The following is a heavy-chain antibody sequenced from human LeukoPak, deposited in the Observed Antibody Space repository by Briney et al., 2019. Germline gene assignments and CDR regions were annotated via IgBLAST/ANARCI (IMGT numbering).Heavy chain of an antibody. CDR2: IYSGGST. CDR3: ARDLDATGSGTDY. Sequence: GGSLRLSCAASGFTVSSNYMSWVRQAPGKGLEWVSVIYSGGSTYYADFVKGRFTISRDNSKNTLYLQMNSLRAEDTAVYYCARDLDATGSGTDYWGQGTLVTVSS. V-gene: IGHV3-66*01. D-gene: IGHD3-10*01. J-gene: IGHJ4*02. CDR1: GFTVSSNY.